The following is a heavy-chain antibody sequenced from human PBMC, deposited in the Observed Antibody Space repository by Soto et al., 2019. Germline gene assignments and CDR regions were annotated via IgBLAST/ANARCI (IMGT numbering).Heavy chain of an antibody. D-gene: IGHD3-22*01. CDR3: ARGGSSGYSNY. CDR2: IYYSGST. V-gene: IGHV4-30-4*01. CDR1: GGSISSGDYY. Sequence: SETLSLTCTVSGGSISSGDYYWSWIRQPPGKGLEWIGYIYYSGSTYYNPSLKSRVTISVDTSKNQFSLKLSSVTAADTAVYYCARGGSSGYSNYWGQGTLVTVSS. J-gene: IGHJ4*02.